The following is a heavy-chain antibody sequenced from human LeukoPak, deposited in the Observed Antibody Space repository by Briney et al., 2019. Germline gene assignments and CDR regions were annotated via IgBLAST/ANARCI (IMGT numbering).Heavy chain of an antibody. CDR1: GFTFSAST. D-gene: IGHD4-17*01. V-gene: IGHV3-64*02. J-gene: IGHJ4*02. Sequence: GGSLRLSCAASGFTFSASTMHWVRQAPGKGLEYLSSISGDGGTTYYIDSVRGRFIISRDNSQNTLYLQMDSLRIEDMAVYYCARSRGLLNSLAYCGQGTLVTISS. CDR2: ISGDGGTT. CDR3: ARSRGLLNSLAY.